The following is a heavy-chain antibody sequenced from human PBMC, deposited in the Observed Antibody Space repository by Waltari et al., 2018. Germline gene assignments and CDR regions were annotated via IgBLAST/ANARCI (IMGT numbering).Heavy chain of an antibody. CDR2: IIPIFGTA. CDR1: GGPSRRYA. Sequence: QVQLVQSGAAVKKPGSSVQVSCKAPGGPSRRYASNGVRQAPGQGLEWMGGIIPIFGTANYAQKFQGRVTITADESTSTAYMELSSLRSEDTAVYYCARSRELSLYYFDYWGQGTLVTVSS. J-gene: IGHJ4*02. CDR3: ARSRELSLYYFDY. D-gene: IGHD1-26*01. V-gene: IGHV1-69*12.